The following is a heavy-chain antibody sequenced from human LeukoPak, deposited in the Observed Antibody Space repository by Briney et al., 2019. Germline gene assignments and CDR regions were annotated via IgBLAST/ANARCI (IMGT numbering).Heavy chain of an antibody. CDR2: ISSSSSYI. V-gene: IGHV3-21*01. Sequence: PGGSLRLSCAASGFTFSSYSMNWVRQAPGKGLEWVSSISSSSSYIYYADSVQGRFTISRDKAKNSLYLQMNSLRAEDTAVYYCARDSGANNRITMIVVVIGAFDIWGQGTMVTVSS. CDR3: ARDSGANNRITMIVVVIGAFDI. J-gene: IGHJ3*02. CDR1: GFTFSSYS. D-gene: IGHD3-22*01.